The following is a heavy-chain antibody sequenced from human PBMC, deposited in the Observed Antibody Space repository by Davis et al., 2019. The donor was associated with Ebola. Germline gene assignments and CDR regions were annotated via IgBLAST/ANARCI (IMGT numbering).Heavy chain of an antibody. J-gene: IGHJ4*02. CDR1: GFSFSSDA. D-gene: IGHD2-2*01. Sequence: PGGSLRLSCAASGFSFSSDAMHWVRQAPGKGLEWVTLISYDGSNKYHADSVKGRFTISRDNTKNSVFLQMDSLRAEDTAVYYCARDRVTEIPAFDQWGQGTLVTVSS. CDR3: ARDRVTEIPAFDQ. CDR2: ISYDGSNK. V-gene: IGHV3-30-3*01.